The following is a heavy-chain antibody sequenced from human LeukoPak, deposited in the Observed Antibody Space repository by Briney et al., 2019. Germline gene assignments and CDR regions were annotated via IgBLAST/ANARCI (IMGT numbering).Heavy chain of an antibody. Sequence: PGRSLRLSCAASGFTFSSYGMHWVRQAPGKGLEWVAVISYDGSNKYYADSVKGQFTISRDNSKNTLYLQMNSLRAEDTAVYYCAKPHYEYYFDYWGQGTLVTVSS. CDR2: ISYDGSNK. J-gene: IGHJ4*02. CDR1: GFTFSSYG. D-gene: IGHD4-17*01. V-gene: IGHV3-30*18. CDR3: AKPHYEYYFDY.